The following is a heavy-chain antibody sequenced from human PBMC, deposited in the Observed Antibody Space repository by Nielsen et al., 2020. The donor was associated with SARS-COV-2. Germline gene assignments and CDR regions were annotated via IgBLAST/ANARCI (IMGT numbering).Heavy chain of an antibody. Sequence: SETLSLTCAVYGGSFSGYYWSWIRQPPGKGLEWIGEINHSGSTNYNPSLKSRVTISVDTSKNQFSLKLSSVTAADTAVYYCARVPRSYAYYLDYWGQGTLVTVSS. CDR3: ARVPRSYAYYLDY. CDR1: GGSFSGYY. J-gene: IGHJ4*02. V-gene: IGHV4-34*01. D-gene: IGHD1-26*01. CDR2: INHSGST.